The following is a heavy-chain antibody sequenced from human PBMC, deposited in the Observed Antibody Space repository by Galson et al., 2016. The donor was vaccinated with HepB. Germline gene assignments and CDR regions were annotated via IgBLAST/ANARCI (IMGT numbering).Heavy chain of an antibody. CDR3: APYYYDRSGYYFRTQGYFDY. J-gene: IGHJ4*02. D-gene: IGHD3-22*01. CDR2: IYWDDDK. Sequence: PALVKPTQTLTLTRTFSGFSLSTSGVGVGWIRQPPGKALEWLALIYWDDDKRYSPSLKSRLTITKDTSKNQVVLTMTNMDPVDTATYYCAPYYYDRSGYYFRTQGYFDYWGQGTLVTVSS. CDR1: GFSLSTSGVG. V-gene: IGHV2-5*02.